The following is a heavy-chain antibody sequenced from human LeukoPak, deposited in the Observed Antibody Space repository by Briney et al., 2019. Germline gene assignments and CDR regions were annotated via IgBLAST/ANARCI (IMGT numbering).Heavy chain of an antibody. V-gene: IGHV1-18*01. CDR1: GYTFTSYG. Sequence: ASVKVSCKASGYTFTSYGISWVRQAPGQGLEWMGWISAYNGNTNYAQKLQGRVTMTTDTSTSTAYMELRSLRSDDTAVYYCARDLRSGSYRGDRGMDVWGQGTTVTVSS. D-gene: IGHD1-26*01. CDR2: ISAYNGNT. J-gene: IGHJ6*02. CDR3: ARDLRSGSYRGDRGMDV.